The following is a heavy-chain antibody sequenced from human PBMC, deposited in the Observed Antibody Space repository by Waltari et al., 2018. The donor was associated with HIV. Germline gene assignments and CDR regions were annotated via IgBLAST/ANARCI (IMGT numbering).Heavy chain of an antibody. CDR1: GITFSSYS. J-gene: IGHJ6*02. CDR2: ISSSSSTI. Sequence: EVQLVESGGGLVQPGGALRLSCAASGITFSSYSMNGVRQAPGKGLELVSYISSSSSTIYYADSVKGRFTISRDNAKNSLYLQMNSLRAEDTAVYYCARDDYGMDVWGQGTTVTVSS. CDR3: ARDDYGMDV. V-gene: IGHV3-48*04.